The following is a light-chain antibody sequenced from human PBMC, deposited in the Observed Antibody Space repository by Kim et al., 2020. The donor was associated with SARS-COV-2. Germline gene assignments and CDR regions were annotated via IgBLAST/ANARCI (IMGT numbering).Light chain of an antibody. CDR2: GAS. CDR1: QCVSSSY. V-gene: IGKV3-20*01. J-gene: IGKJ1*01. Sequence: SPGERATLSCRARQCVSSSYLAWYQQKPGQAPRQLIYGASSRATCIPDRFSGSGSGTDFTLTISRLEPEDFAVYYCKQYGSSPWTFGQGTKVEIK. CDR3: KQYGSSPWT.